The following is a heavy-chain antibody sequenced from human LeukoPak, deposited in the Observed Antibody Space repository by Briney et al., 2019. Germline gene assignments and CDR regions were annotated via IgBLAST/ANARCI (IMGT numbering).Heavy chain of an antibody. CDR1: GFTFSSYA. J-gene: IGHJ4*02. V-gene: IGHV3-30*04. Sequence: GGSLRLSCAASGFTFSSYAMHWVRQAPGKGLEWVAVISYDGSNKYYADSVKGRFTISRDNSKNTLYLQMNSLKTEDTAVYYCTSLGSHGYWGQGTLVTVSS. CDR2: ISYDGSNK. CDR3: TSLGSHGY.